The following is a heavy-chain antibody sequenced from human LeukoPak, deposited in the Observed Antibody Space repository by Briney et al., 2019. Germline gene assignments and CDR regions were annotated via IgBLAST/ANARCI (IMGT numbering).Heavy chain of an antibody. D-gene: IGHD6-13*01. CDR3: AKLSPAAGVDY. Sequence: GGSLRLSCAASGFTFSSFGMSWVRQAPGKGLEWVPRITASGGGTYSADSVKGRFTISRDNSKNMLYLQMNILRAEDTAIYYCAKLSPAAGVDYWGQGTLVTVSS. J-gene: IGHJ4*02. CDR1: GFTFSSFG. CDR2: ITASGGGT. V-gene: IGHV3-23*01.